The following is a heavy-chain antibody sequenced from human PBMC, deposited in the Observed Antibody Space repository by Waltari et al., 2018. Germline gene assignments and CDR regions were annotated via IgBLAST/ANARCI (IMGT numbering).Heavy chain of an antibody. CDR1: GSTLSASG. V-gene: IGHV1-69*04. Sequence: QVHLVQSGAEVTKPGSSVKVSCRASGSTLSASGIAWVRQAPGLGLEWMGQMNRAVEITTYAQKFQGRRTITADESTRTTYMELTSLTSEDTAIYYCARDRVRAGAFFDIWGQGTVVTVSS. CDR3: ARDRVRAGAFFDI. J-gene: IGHJ3*02. D-gene: IGHD1-26*01. CDR2: MNRAVEIT.